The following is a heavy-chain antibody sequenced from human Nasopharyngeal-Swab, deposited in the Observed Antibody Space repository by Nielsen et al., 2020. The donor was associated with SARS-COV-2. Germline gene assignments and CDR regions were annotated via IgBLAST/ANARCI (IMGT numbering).Heavy chain of an antibody. D-gene: IGHD3-3*01. Sequence: ASVKVSCKASGYTFTSYGNSWVRQAPGQGLEWMGWISAYNGNTNYAQKLQGRVTMTTDTSTSTAYMELRSLRSDDTAVYYCARAPDYDFWSGIYYYYYYYMDVWGKGTTVTVSS. CDR2: ISAYNGNT. CDR1: GYTFTSYG. V-gene: IGHV1-18*04. CDR3: ARAPDYDFWSGIYYYYYYYMDV. J-gene: IGHJ6*03.